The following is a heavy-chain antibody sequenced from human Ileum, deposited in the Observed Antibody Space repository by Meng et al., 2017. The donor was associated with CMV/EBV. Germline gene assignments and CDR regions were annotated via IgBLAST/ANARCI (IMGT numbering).Heavy chain of an antibody. CDR2: VNPRDGST. D-gene: IGHD2-2*01. CDR3: ARDRDIVVVPAVSNWFDP. Sequence: TFLIYYRHWVRQAPGQGLGWMAMVNPRDGSTYYAQKFQGRVTLTRDTSTGTVYMELSSLRSEDTAVYYCARDRDIVVVPAVSNWFDPWGQGTLVTVSS. J-gene: IGHJ5*02. V-gene: IGHV1-46*01. CDR1: TFLIYY.